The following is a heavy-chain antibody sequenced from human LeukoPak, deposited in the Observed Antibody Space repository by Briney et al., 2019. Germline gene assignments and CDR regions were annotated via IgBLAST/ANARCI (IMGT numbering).Heavy chain of an antibody. CDR2: ISTYTGDT. Sequence: ASVKVSCKASGYTFTNRGISWVGQAPGQGGEWMEWISTYTGDTNFAQNFQSRVTLTTDTTTSTAYMELRSLRSDDTAVYYCARESGGNTMAGDYWGQGTLVTVSS. J-gene: IGHJ4*02. D-gene: IGHD2-15*01. CDR1: GYTFTNRG. CDR3: ARESGGNTMAGDY. V-gene: IGHV1-18*01.